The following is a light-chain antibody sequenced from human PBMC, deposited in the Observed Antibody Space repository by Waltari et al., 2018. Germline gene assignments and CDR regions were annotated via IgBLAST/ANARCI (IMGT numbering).Light chain of an antibody. J-gene: IGKJ3*01. V-gene: IGKV1-39*01. Sequence: DIQMTQSPPSLSASVGDRVTITCRASQSISYYLNWYQQKSGNAPKLLIYAATNLQSGVPSRFSGSGSGTDFTLTISSLQPEDFATYYCQQSYSSPLFAFGPGSRVHIK. CDR3: QQSYSSPLFA. CDR2: AAT. CDR1: QSISYY.